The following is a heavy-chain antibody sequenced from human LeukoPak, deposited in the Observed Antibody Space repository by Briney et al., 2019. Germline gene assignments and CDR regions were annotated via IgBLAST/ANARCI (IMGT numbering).Heavy chain of an antibody. J-gene: IGHJ4*02. D-gene: IGHD4-17*01. Sequence: GGSLRLSCAASGFPVSSNYMSWVRQAPGKGLEWVSVIYSGGSTYYADSVKGRFTISRDNSKNTLYLQMNSLRAEDTAVYYCARGLNSPKHYYGDYTFDYWGQGTLVTVSS. V-gene: IGHV3-66*01. CDR1: GFPVSSNY. CDR2: IYSGGST. CDR3: ARGLNSPKHYYGDYTFDY.